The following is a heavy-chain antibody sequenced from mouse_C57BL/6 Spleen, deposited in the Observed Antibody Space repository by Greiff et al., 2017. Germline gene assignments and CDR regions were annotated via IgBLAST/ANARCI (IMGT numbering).Heavy chain of an antibody. Sequence: VQLQQSGAELVRPGASVKLSCKASGYTFTDYSINWVKQRPGQGLEWIARIYPGSGNTYYNEKFKGKATLTAEKSSSTAYMQLSSLTSEDSAVXFWAREGGYGSSYGYWGQGTTLTVSS. CDR1: GYTFTDYS. CDR2: IYPGSGNT. V-gene: IGHV1-76*01. D-gene: IGHD1-1*01. CDR3: AREGGYGSSYGY. J-gene: IGHJ2*01.